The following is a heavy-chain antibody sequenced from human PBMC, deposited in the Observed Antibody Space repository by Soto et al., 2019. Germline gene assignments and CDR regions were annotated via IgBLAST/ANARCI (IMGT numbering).Heavy chain of an antibody. V-gene: IGHV4-34*01. J-gene: IGHJ4*02. CDR1: GGSLSGYY. CDR3: ARGQEGVVATH. D-gene: IGHD5-12*01. Sequence: QVQLQQWGAGLLKPSETLSLNCAVTGGSLSGYYWSWIRQPPGKGLEWIGEVKDGGHTNYSPSLRGRVTTASDPSNTQFSLRLNSVTAADTGVYYCARGQEGVVATHWDQGSLVTVSS. CDR2: VKDGGHT.